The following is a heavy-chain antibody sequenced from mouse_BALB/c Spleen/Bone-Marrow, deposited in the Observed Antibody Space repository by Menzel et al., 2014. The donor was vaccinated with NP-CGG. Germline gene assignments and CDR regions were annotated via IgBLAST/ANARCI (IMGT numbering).Heavy chain of an antibody. J-gene: IGHJ3*01. V-gene: IGHV1-9*01. D-gene: IGHD3-2*01. CDR2: ILPGSDTT. CDR3: ARDSSDYLAWFAY. Sequence: QVQLQQSGAELMKPGASVKISCKATGYTFXSSWIDWVKQRPGPGLEWIGQILPGSDTTNYNENFKGKATFTADTSSNTDYMQLNSLTSEDYAVYFCARDSSDYLAWFAYWGQGTLVTVSA. CDR1: GYTFXSSW.